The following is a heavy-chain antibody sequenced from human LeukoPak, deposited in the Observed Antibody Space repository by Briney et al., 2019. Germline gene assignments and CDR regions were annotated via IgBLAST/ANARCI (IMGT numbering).Heavy chain of an antibody. V-gene: IGHV3-9*01. CDR1: GFTFDDYA. Sequence: SLRLSCAASGFTFDDYAMHWVRQAPGKGLEWVSGISWNSGSIGYADSVKGRFTISRDNAKNSLYLQMNSLRAEDTALYYCAKAYDILTGYPSYFDYWGQGTLVTVYS. CDR2: ISWNSGSI. J-gene: IGHJ4*02. D-gene: IGHD3-9*01. CDR3: AKAYDILTGYPSYFDY.